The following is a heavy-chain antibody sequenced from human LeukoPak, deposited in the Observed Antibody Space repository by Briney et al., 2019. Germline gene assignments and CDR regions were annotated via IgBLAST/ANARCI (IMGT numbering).Heavy chain of an antibody. V-gene: IGHV3-74*01. Sequence: PGGSLRLSCAASGFTFSTYWMHWVRQVPGKGLVWVPRIHSDGSSTNYADSVRGRFTTSRDNAKNTVYLQMNSLRVEDTAVYYCARDRGSGWFYFDYWGQGTLVTVSS. CDR2: IHSDGSST. CDR3: ARDRGSGWFYFDY. CDR1: GFTFSTYW. D-gene: IGHD6-19*01. J-gene: IGHJ4*02.